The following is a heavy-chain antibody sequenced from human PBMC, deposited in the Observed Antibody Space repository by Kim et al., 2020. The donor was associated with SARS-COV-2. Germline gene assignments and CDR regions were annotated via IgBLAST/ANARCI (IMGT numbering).Heavy chain of an antibody. J-gene: IGHJ3*02. CDR2: IWYDGSNK. V-gene: IGHV3-33*01. Sequence: GGSLRLSCAASGFTFSSYGMHWVRQAPGKGLEWVAVIWYDGSNKYYADSVKGRFTISRDNSKNTLYLQMNSLRAEDTAVYYCASGFTVTPNAFDIWGQGTMVTVSS. CDR1: GFTFSSYG. D-gene: IGHD4-17*01. CDR3: ASGFTVTPNAFDI.